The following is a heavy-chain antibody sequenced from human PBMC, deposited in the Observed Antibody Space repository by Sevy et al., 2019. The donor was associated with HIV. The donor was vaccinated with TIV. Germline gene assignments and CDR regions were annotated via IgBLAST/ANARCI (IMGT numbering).Heavy chain of an antibody. Sequence: GGSLRLSCVASGFTFDDNAMHWVRQAPGKGLEWVSGISWNSDKIGYADSVKGRFTISRDNAKNSRYLQMNSLRTEDTALYYCAKSRTSFRGMDVWGQGTTVTVSS. CDR1: GFTFDDNA. CDR3: AKSRTSFRGMDV. CDR2: ISWNSDKI. J-gene: IGHJ6*02. D-gene: IGHD2-2*01. V-gene: IGHV3-9*01.